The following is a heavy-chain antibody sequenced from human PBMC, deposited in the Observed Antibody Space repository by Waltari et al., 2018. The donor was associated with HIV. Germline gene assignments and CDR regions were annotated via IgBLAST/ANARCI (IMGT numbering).Heavy chain of an antibody. CDR3: AKSGTSVITLDS. D-gene: IGHD3-10*01. Sequence: QVRLFQSGPEVRKPGASIVVYCRASGYTFSSAATHWVRQAPGQRLEWMGWINNGNGNTKFSEKFQNRVTFSRDRSAATAYMELTGLKSEDTAIYYCAKSGTSVITLDSWGQGTPVIVSS. V-gene: IGHV1-3*04. J-gene: IGHJ5*01. CDR2: INNGNGNT. CDR1: GYTFSSAA.